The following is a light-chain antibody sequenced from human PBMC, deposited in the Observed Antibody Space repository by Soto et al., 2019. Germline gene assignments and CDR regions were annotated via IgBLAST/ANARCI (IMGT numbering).Light chain of an antibody. CDR1: SSDVAAYDY. V-gene: IGLV2-11*01. Sequence: QPVLTQPRSVSGSPGQSVTISCTGTSSDVAAYDYVTWYQQHPGKAPKLMIYDVTKRPSGVPDRFSGSRSGNTASLTISGLQAEDEADYYCQSYDRTVSGSKVFGGGTKLTVL. CDR3: QSYDRTVSGSKV. CDR2: DVT. J-gene: IGLJ3*02.